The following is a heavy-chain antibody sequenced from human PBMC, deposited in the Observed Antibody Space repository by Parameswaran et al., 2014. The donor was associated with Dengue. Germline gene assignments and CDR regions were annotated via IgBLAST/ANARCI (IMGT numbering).Heavy chain of an antibody. CDR2: ISGSGGST. D-gene: IGHD3-3*01. Sequence: WIRQPPGKGLEWVSAISGSGGSTYYADSVKGRFTISRDNSKNTLYLQMNSLRAEDTAVYYCAKNAGGKFLEWYFDYWGQGTLVTVSS. J-gene: IGHJ4*02. V-gene: IGHV3-23*01. CDR3: AKNAGGKFLEWYFDY.